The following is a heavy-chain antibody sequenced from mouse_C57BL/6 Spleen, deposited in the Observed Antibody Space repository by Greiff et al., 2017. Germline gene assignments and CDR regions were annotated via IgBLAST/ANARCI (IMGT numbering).Heavy chain of an antibody. Sequence: VQLQQSGPELVKPGASVKISCKASGYTFTDYYMNWVKQSHGKSLEWIGDINPTNGGTRYNKKFKGKATLTVDKSSSTAYLELRSLTSEDSAVYYCARSPNYCMGAMDYWGQGTSVTVSS. V-gene: IGHV1-26*01. CDR2: INPTNGGT. J-gene: IGHJ4*01. D-gene: IGHD2-1*01. CDR1: GYTFTDYY. CDR3: ARSPNYCMGAMDY.